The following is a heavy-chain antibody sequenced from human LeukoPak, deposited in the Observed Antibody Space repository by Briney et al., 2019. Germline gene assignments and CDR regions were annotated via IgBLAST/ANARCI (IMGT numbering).Heavy chain of an antibody. CDR1: GYTFTGYY. J-gene: IGHJ5*02. D-gene: IGHD3-10*01. Sequence: ASVKVSCKASGYTFTGYYMHWVRQAPGQGLEWMGWINPNSGGTNYAQKFQGRVTMTRDTSISTAYMELSRLRSDDTAVYYCARALNPYGSGIPSSGDWFDPWGQGTLVTVSS. CDR2: INPNSGGT. V-gene: IGHV1-2*02. CDR3: ARALNPYGSGIPSSGDWFDP.